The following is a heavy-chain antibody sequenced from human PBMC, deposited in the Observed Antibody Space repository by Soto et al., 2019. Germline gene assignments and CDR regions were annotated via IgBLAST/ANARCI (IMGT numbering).Heavy chain of an antibody. CDR1: GATVSSHA. J-gene: IGHJ4*02. D-gene: IGHD2-2*01. V-gene: IGHV1-69*06. Sequence: SGKGCSKACGATVSSHALSLVRQAPGQGLDWTGGIIPIFDARTYAQKFQGRVTISADKSTKTGYMELSSLTSDDTAVYYCARSSTTYHYQSSPYSPDKELDIWGQGTLVTVSS. CDR3: ARSSTTYHYQSSPYSPDKELDI. CDR2: IIPIFDAR.